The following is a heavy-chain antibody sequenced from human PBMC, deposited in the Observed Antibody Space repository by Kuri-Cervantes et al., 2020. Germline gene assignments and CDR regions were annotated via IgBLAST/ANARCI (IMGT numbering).Heavy chain of an antibody. V-gene: IGHV3-23*01. CDR2: ISGSGGST. CDR3: AKDRRNTTFGVTHHFMDV. J-gene: IGHJ6*03. Sequence: GGSLRLSCAASGFTFSSYAMSWVRQAPGKGLEWVSAISGSGGSTYYADSVKGRFTISRDNSKNTLYLQMNSLRAEDTAVYYCAKDRRNTTFGVTHHFMDVWGKGTTVTVSS. D-gene: IGHD3-3*01. CDR1: GFTFSSYA.